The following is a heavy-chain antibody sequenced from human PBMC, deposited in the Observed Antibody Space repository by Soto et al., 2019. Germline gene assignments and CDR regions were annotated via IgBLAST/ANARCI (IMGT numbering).Heavy chain of an antibody. Sequence: SETLSLTCGVYGGSFSSYSWTWLRQSPGKGPEWIGEITHGGSTDYNPALKSRLVMSVDTSKNQFSLRVTSVTAADAAVYFCARARFDSWSHIYYGLDVWGQGTTVTVSS. CDR2: ITHGGST. CDR1: GGSFSSYS. D-gene: IGHD3-3*01. V-gene: IGHV4-34*01. J-gene: IGHJ6*02. CDR3: ARARFDSWSHIYYGLDV.